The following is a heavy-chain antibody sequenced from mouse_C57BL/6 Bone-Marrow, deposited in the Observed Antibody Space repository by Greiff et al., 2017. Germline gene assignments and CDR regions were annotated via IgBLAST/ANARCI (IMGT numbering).Heavy chain of an antibody. D-gene: IGHD2-12*01. CDR1: GFTFSDYG. Sequence: EVKLVESGGGLVKPGGSLKLSCAASGFTFSDYGMYWVRQAPEKGLEWVAYISSGSSTIYYADTVKGRFTISRDNAKNTLFLQMTSLRSEDTAMYYCASYYSVNAMYYWGQGTSVTVSS. CDR3: ASYYSVNAMYY. J-gene: IGHJ4*01. CDR2: ISSGSSTI. V-gene: IGHV5-17*01.